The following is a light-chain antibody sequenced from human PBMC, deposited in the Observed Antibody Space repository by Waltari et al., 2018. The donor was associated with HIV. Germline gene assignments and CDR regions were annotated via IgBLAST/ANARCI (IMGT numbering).Light chain of an antibody. Sequence: SYDLTQPPSLSVSPGQTATITCPRVHMGPIDAHWYQQKPGQSPVVVIYQDNTRPSENPERFSGSNSGNTATLTLCGTQAMDEADYYCQAWDRSTAIFGGGTKLTVL. CDR2: QDN. J-gene: IGLJ2*01. CDR1: HMGPID. CDR3: QAWDRSTAI. V-gene: IGLV3-1*01.